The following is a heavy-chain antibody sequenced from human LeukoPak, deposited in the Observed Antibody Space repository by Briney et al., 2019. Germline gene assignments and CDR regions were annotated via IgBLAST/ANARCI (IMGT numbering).Heavy chain of an antibody. CDR1: GYTFTTYW. CDR3: ARTSRYSGSADDAFDI. D-gene: IGHD1-26*01. J-gene: IGHJ3*02. V-gene: IGHV5-51*01. Sequence: GGSLKISCKGSGYTFTTYWIGWVRQMPGKGLVWMGIIYSGDSDTRYSPSFQGQVTISADKSITTAYLQRSSLKASDTAMYYCARTSRYSGSADDAFDIWGQGTMVTVSS. CDR2: IYSGDSDT.